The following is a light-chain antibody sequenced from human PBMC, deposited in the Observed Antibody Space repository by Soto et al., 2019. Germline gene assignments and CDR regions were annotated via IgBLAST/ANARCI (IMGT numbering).Light chain of an antibody. CDR2: EDN. CDR3: QSYDSSNVV. CDR1: SGSIASNY. Sequence: FMLTQPHSVSESPGKTVTISCTRSSGSIASNYVQWYQQRPGSAPTTVIYEDNQRPSGVPDRFSGSIDSSSNSASLSISRLKTEGEADYFCQSYDSSNVVFGGWTKLTVL. V-gene: IGLV6-57*04. J-gene: IGLJ2*01.